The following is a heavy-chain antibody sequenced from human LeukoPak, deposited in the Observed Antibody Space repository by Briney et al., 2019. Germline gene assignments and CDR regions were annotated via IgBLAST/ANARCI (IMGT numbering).Heavy chain of an antibody. D-gene: IGHD3/OR15-3a*01. V-gene: IGHV3-7*01. CDR3: TRDGQASYNYYMDV. CDR2: IKQDGSDK. J-gene: IGHJ6*03. Sequence: PGGSLRLSCAASGFTFSSYWMSWVRQAPGKGLEWVANIKQDGSDKYYVDSVKGRFTISRDSAKNSLFLQMSSLRAEDTAVYYCTRDGQASYNYYMDVWGKGTTVTISS. CDR1: GFTFSSYW.